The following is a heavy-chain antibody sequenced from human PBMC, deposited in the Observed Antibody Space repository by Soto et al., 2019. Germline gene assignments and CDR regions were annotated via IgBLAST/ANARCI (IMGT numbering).Heavy chain of an antibody. D-gene: IGHD5-18*01. V-gene: IGHV4-34*01. J-gene: IGHJ6*03. Sequence: SETLSLTCAVYGGSFSGYYWSWIRQPPGKGLEWIGEINHSGSTNYNPSLKSRVTISVDTSKNQFSLKLSSVTAADTAVYYCARSTAMVTRVGYYYYMDVWGKGTTVTVSS. CDR3: ARSTAMVTRVGYYYYMDV. CDR2: INHSGST. CDR1: GGSFSGYY.